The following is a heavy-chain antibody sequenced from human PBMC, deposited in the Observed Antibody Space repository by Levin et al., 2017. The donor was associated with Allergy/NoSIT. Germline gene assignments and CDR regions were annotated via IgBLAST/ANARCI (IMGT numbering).Heavy chain of an antibody. V-gene: IGHV4-34*01. J-gene: IGHJ4*02. CDR2: SNRGST. CDR1: GGSFGGYY. Sequence: SETLSLTCAVYGGSFGGYYWTWIRQPPGKGLQWIGDSNRGSTSYNASLKSRVTISDDTSKNQFSLKLKSVTAAHTAVYYFARGFLEWRWTENFYFDSRGQGTPVIVSS. D-gene: IGHD3-3*01. CDR3: ARGFLEWRWTENFYFDS.